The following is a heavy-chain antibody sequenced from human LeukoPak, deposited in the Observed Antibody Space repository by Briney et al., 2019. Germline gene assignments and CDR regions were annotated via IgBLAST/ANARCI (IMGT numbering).Heavy chain of an antibody. Sequence: ASETLSLTCTVSGGSISSYYWSWIRQPAGKGLEWIGRISNSGSTSYDPSLKSRVTMSIDTSKNQFSLKLSSVTAADTAVYYCTRDVGSAGTDDCWGQGTLVTVSS. J-gene: IGHJ4*02. D-gene: IGHD6-13*01. V-gene: IGHV4-4*07. CDR2: ISNSGST. CDR1: GGSISSYY. CDR3: TRDVGSAGTDDC.